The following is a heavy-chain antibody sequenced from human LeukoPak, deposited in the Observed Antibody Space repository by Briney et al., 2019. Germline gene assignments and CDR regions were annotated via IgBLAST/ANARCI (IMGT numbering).Heavy chain of an antibody. CDR2: INHSGST. D-gene: IGHD3-3*01. CDR1: GGSFSGYY. Sequence: SETLSLTCAVYGGSFSGYYWSWIRQPPGKGLEWIGEINHSGSTNYNPSLKSRVTISVDTSKNQFSLKLSSVTAADTAVYYCAGGDFWSGRDYWGQGTLVTVSS. CDR3: AGGDFWSGRDY. V-gene: IGHV4-34*01. J-gene: IGHJ4*02.